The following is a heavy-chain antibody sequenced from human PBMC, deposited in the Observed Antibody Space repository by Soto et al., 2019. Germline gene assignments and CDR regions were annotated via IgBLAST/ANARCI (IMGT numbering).Heavy chain of an antibody. CDR3: ARGVYCTNGVCYTNSKRNWFDP. Sequence: PGGSLRLSCAASGFTFSSYAMHWGRQAPGKGLEWVAVISYDGSNKYYADSVKGRFTISRDNSKNTLYLQMNSLRAEDTAVYYCARGVYCTNGVCYTNSKRNWFDPWGQGTLVTVSS. J-gene: IGHJ5*02. CDR1: GFTFSSYA. D-gene: IGHD2-8*01. V-gene: IGHV3-30-3*01. CDR2: ISYDGSNK.